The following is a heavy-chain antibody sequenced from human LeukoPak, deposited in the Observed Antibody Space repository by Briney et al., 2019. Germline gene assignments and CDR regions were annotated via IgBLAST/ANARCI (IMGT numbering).Heavy chain of an antibody. J-gene: IGHJ4*02. CDR3: ASDGIAVDRGIGYFDY. V-gene: IGHV3-33*05. D-gene: IGHD6-13*01. Sequence: PGRSLRLSCAASGFTLTSFGMHWVRQAPGKGLEWVAVFSYNGINKDYAESVKGRFTISRDSSKNTLYLQMNSLRAEDTALYYCASDGIAVDRGIGYFDYWGQGTLVTVSS. CDR1: GFTLTSFG. CDR2: FSYNGINK.